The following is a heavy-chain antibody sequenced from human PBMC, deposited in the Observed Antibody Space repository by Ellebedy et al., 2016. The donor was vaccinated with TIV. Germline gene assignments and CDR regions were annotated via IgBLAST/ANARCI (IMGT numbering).Heavy chain of an antibody. Sequence: PGGSLRLSCAAFGFTFSSYGMSWVRQAPGKGLDWVSAVNSRSTTTYYADSVKGRFTISRDNSKNTLYLQMNSLRAEDTAIYYCARGTIVPAAPFDPWGQGTLVTVSS. CDR3: ARGTIVPAAPFDP. V-gene: IGHV3-23*01. D-gene: IGHD2-2*01. CDR1: GFTFSSYG. CDR2: VNSRSTTT. J-gene: IGHJ5*02.